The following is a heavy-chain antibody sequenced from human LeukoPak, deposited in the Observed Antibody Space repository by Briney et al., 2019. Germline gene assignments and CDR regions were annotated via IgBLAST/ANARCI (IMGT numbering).Heavy chain of an antibody. CDR2: INPSGGST. J-gene: IGHJ4*02. V-gene: IGHV1-46*01. CDR3: ARGGGGAIEGDY. D-gene: IGHD3-16*01. Sequence: ASVKVSCKASGYTFTIYYMHWVRQAPGQGLEWMGIINPSGGSTSYAQKFQGRVTMTRDMSTSTVYVELSSLRSEDTAVYYCARGGGGAIEGDYWGQGTLVTVSS. CDR1: GYTFTIYY.